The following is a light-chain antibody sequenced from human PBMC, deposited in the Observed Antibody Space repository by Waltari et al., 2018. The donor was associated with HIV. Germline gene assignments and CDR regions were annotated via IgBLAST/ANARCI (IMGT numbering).Light chain of an antibody. CDR3: AAWDNILSGYV. Sequence: QSALTQPPSTSGPPGQRVTMSCSGSSSNVGRDTVYWYQQIPGTAPKLLIYNDYQRPSGVPDRFSGSKSGTSASLAISGLRSEDEADYYCAAWDNILSGYVFGTGTKVTVL. V-gene: IGLV1-47*01. CDR1: SSNVGRDT. CDR2: NDY. J-gene: IGLJ1*01.